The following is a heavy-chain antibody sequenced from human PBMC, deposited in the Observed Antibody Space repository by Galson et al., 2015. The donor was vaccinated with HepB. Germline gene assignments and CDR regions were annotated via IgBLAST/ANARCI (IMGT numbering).Heavy chain of an antibody. D-gene: IGHD4-17*01. J-gene: IGHJ6*03. CDR1: GFTFSSYG. Sequence: SLRLSCAASGFTFSSYGMHWVRQAPGKGLEWVAVIWYDGSNKYYADSVKGRFTISRDNSKNTLYLQMNSLRAEDTAVYYCARYAGDDYGHESGYYYYMDVWGKGTTVTVSS. CDR2: IWYDGSNK. V-gene: IGHV3-33*01. CDR3: ARYAGDDYGHESGYYYYMDV.